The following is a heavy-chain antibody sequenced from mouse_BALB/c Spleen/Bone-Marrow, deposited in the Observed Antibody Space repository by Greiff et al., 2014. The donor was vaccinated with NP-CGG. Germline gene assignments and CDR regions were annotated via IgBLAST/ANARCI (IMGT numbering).Heavy chain of an antibody. J-gene: IGHJ3*01. V-gene: IGHV5-9-3*01. CDR3: ARPIYYSYDDALAY. Sequence: DVHLVESGGGLVKPGGSLKLSCAASGFTFSSYAMSWVRQTPEKRLEWVATISSGGSYIYYLDSVKGRFTISRDNAKNTLYLQMSSLRSEDTAMYYCARPIYYSYDDALAYWGQGTLVTVSA. CDR1: GFTFSSYA. CDR2: ISSGGSYI. D-gene: IGHD2-12*01.